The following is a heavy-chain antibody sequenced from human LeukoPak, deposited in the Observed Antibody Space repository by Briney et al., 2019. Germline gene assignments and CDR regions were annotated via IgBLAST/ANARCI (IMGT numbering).Heavy chain of an antibody. CDR2: ISSNGGST. J-gene: IGHJ4*02. V-gene: IGHV3-64D*09. D-gene: IGHD1-26*01. CDR3: ARALGSYSDY. Sequence: GGSLRLSCSASGFTFSSYAMHWVRQAPGKGLEYVSVISSNGGSTYYADSVKGRFTISRDNSKNTLYLQMSSLRAEDTAVYYCARALGSYSDYWGQGTLVTVSS. CDR1: GFTFSSYA.